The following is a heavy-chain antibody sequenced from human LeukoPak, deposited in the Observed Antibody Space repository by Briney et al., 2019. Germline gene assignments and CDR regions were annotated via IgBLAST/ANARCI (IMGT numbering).Heavy chain of an antibody. CDR3: AKDPEWLVKYYFDY. Sequence: GGSLRLSCAASGFTFSSYAMSWVRQAPGKRLEWVSAISGSGGSTYYADSVKGRFTISRDNSKNTLYLQMNSLRAEDTVVYYCAKDPEWLVKYYFDYWGQGTLVTVSS. D-gene: IGHD6-19*01. CDR2: ISGSGGST. CDR1: GFTFSSYA. J-gene: IGHJ4*02. V-gene: IGHV3-23*01.